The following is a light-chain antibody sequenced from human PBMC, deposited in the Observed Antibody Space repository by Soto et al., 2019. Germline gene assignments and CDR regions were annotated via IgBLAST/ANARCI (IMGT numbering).Light chain of an antibody. CDR2: EVF. V-gene: IGLV2-14*01. CDR3: SSYTTTNPLYV. J-gene: IGLJ1*01. Sequence: QSALTQPASVSGSPGQSITIPCTGTNSDVGGCNYVSWYQHHPGKAPKFMIYEVFNGPSGVSSRFSGSKSGSTASLTISGLQAEDEVDYSCSSYTTTNPLYVFGTGTKVTVL. CDR1: NSDVGGCNY.